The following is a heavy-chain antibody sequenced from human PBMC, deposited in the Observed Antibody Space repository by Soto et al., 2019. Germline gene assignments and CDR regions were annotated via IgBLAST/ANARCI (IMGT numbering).Heavy chain of an antibody. V-gene: IGHV3-21*02. CDR2: IGNSNNPT. J-gene: IGHJ3*01. CDR3: AREEGYCNGGPCYRGAFDF. Sequence: EVQLVESGGGLVKPGGSPRLSCAASGFTFSDYSMLWVRQAPGKGREWLAFIGNSNNPTFYADSVRGRFTISRDNPKNSVYLQMNSLREEDTAVYFCAREEGYCNGGPCYRGAFDFWGQGTIVTVSS. CDR1: GFTFSDYS. D-gene: IGHD2-15*01.